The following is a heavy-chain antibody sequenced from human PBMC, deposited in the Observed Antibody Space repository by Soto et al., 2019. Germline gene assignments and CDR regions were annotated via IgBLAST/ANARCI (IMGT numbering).Heavy chain of an antibody. V-gene: IGHV3-7*01. CDR3: ALGRTGLDV. CDR2: IQQVGSEK. J-gene: IGHJ6*02. D-gene: IGHD7-27*01. CDR1: GFTFNKYW. Sequence: EVQLVKSGGGLVQPGGSLRLSCAASGFTFNKYWMTWVRQAPGKGLEWVANIQQVGSEKYYVDSVKGRFTISRDNADNSLYLQMNGLRAEDTAVYYCALGRTGLDVWGQGTTVTVSS.